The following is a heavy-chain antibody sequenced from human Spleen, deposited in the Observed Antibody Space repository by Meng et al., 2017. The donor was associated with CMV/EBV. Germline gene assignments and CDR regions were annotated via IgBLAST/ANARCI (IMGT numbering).Heavy chain of an antibody. V-gene: IGHV3-48*01. CDR1: GFTFSSYW. CDR2: ISGGTTYSM. CDR3: NDYYSMDV. J-gene: IGHJ6*02. Sequence: GESLKISCAASGFTFSSYWMNWVRQAPGKGLEWVSHISGGTTYSMYYADSVKGRFTISRDNSKNTLYLQMNNLKTEDTAVYYCNDYYSMDVWGPGTTVT.